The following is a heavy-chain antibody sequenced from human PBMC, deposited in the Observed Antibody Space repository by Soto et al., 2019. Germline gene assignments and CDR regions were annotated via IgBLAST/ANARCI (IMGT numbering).Heavy chain of an antibody. V-gene: IGHV1-18*01. D-gene: IGHD1-26*01. CDR2: IRVYNGDT. J-gene: IGHJ4*02. CDR3: APGDRSPNY. Sequence: ASVKVSCKSSGYDFTNYGITWVRQAPGQGLDWVGWIRVYNGDTKYAQKFQGRVTLTTDTSTTTAYMELRSLRSDDTAVYYCAPGDRSPNYWGQGTLVTVSS. CDR1: GYDFTNYG.